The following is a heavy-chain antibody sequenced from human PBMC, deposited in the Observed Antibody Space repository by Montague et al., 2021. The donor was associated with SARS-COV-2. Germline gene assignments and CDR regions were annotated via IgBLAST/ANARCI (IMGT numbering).Heavy chain of an antibody. D-gene: IGHD3-3*01. CDR1: GGSLSGYY. Sequence: SETLSLTCTVSGGSLSGYYRSWIRQPPGKGLEWIGEINHRGTTNDNPSLKSRVALSLDTSRNQFSLNLNSVTAADTAVYYCVRGPAVKSYYDFWSGPKWFDPWGQGNLVTVSS. J-gene: IGHJ5*02. V-gene: IGHV4-34*01. CDR3: VRGPAVKSYYDFWSGPKWFDP. CDR2: INHRGTT.